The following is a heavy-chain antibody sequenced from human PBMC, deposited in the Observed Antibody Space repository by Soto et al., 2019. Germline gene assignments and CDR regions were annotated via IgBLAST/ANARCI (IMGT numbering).Heavy chain of an antibody. CDR3: ARAYNWNRKHFDY. CDR2: IYYSGST. Sequence: QVQLQESGPGLVKPSETLSLTCTVSGGSISSYYWSWIRQPPGKGLEWIGYIYYSGSTNYNPSLKSRVTISVDTSKNQFSLKLSSVTAADTAVYYCARAYNWNRKHFDYWGQGTLVTVSS. V-gene: IGHV4-59*01. D-gene: IGHD1-20*01. CDR1: GGSISSYY. J-gene: IGHJ4*02.